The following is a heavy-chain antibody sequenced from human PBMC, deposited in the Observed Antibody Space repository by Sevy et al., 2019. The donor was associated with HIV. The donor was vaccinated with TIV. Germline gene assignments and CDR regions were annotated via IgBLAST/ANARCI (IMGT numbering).Heavy chain of an antibody. CDR2: ISGSGGSGTKT. D-gene: IGHD3-22*01. CDR1: GFTFSNYA. V-gene: IGHV3-23*01. J-gene: IGHJ4*02. CDR3: ARKYDSSGYFDY. Sequence: GGSLRLSCAASGFTFSNYAMNWVRQAPGKGLEWVSGISGSGGSGTKTNYADSVKGRFTISRDDSKNSLFLQLNSLRAEDTAIYHCARKYDSSGYFDYWVQGTLVTVSS.